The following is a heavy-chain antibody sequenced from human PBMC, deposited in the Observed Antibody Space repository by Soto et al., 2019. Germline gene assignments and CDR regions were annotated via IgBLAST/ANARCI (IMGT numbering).Heavy chain of an antibody. CDR3: AKSQEVGAHFFDS. Sequence: PGGSLRLSCAASGFIFDNFGMHWVRQAPGKGLEWVAAIWYDGSKKYYAVSVKGRFTISRDIARKSLSLQMSSLRAGDTAVYFCAKSQEVGAHFFDSWGQGTQVTVSS. CDR2: IWYDGSKK. J-gene: IGHJ4*02. CDR1: GFIFDNFG. D-gene: IGHD2-15*01. V-gene: IGHV3-33*03.